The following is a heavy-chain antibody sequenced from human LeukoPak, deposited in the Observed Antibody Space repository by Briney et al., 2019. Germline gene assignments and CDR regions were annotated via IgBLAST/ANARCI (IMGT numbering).Heavy chain of an antibody. V-gene: IGHV1-8*01. J-gene: IGHJ6*02. Sequence: ASVKVSCKASGYTFTSYDINWVRQATGQGLEWMGWMNPNSGNTGYAQKFQGRVTMTRNTSISTAYMELSSLRSEDTAMYYCARGNSSTWISYYYYGMDVWGQGTTVTVSS. CDR3: ARGNSSTWISYYYYGMDV. CDR1: GYTFTSYD. CDR2: MNPNSGNT. D-gene: IGHD6-13*01.